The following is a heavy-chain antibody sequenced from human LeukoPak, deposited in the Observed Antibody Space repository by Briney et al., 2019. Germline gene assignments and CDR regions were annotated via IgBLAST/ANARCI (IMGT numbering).Heavy chain of an antibody. J-gene: IGHJ4*02. CDR2: IYPNSGGT. V-gene: IGHV1-2*02. CDR1: GYTFSGYF. Sequence: ASVKVSCKASGYTFSGYFMHWVRQAPGQGLEWMGWIYPNSGGTKYAQKFQGRVTMTTDTSTSTAYMELRSLRSDDTAVYYCARTVAGNFDYWGQGTLVTVSS. D-gene: IGHD6-19*01. CDR3: ARTVAGNFDY.